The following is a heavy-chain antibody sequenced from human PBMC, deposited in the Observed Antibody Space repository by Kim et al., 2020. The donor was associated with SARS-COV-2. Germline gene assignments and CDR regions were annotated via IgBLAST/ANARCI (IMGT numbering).Heavy chain of an antibody. V-gene: IGHV3-7*03. CDR3: VREFYGVNYYFDY. CDR2: IKQDGSEK. D-gene: IGHD2-8*01. J-gene: IGHJ4*02. CDR1: GLAFSSSW. Sequence: GGSLRLSCAASGLAFSSSWMSWVRQAPGRGLEWVADIKQDGSEKYYVDSVKGRFTISRDNAENSLYLQMNSLRAEDTAVYYCVREFYGVNYYFDYWGQGTLVTVSS.